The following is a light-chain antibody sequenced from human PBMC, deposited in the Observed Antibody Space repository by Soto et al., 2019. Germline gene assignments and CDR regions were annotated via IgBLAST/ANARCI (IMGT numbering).Light chain of an antibody. V-gene: IGKV1-5*03. J-gene: IGKJ1*01. CDR3: QQYSGDSRT. CDR2: KAS. Sequence: DLQMTQSPSTLSASVGDRVTITCRASQSIGNWLAWYQQKPGKAPKVLSYKASSLDIGAPSRFSGSGSGTEFSLTIGPLQPEDFATYYCQQYSGDSRTFGPGTTVQVK. CDR1: QSIGNW.